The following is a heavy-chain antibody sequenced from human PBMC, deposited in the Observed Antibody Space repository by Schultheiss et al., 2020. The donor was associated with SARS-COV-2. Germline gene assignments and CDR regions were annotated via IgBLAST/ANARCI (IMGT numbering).Heavy chain of an antibody. CDR1: GFPFSSYA. J-gene: IGHJ3*02. CDR2: ISYDGSNK. D-gene: IGHD6-6*01. Sequence: GGSLRLSCAATGFPFSSYAMHWVRQAPGKGLEWVAVISYDGSNKYYADSVKGRFTISRDNSKNTLYLQMSSLRAEDTAVYYSVKGSSSRPSSAFDIWGQGTMVTVSS. CDR3: VKGSSSRPSSAFDI. V-gene: IGHV3-30*14.